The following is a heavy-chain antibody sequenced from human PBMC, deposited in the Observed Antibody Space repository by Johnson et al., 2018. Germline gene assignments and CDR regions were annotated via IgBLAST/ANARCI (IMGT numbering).Heavy chain of an antibody. D-gene: IGHD2-21*01. Sequence: QVQLVQSGGGVVPPGRSLRLSCAASGFTFSSYGMHWVRPAPGKGLEWVAVISYDGSNKYYEDPVKGRFTISRDNSKNTLYLQMNSLRAEDTAVYYCAKVLLYYYYYLDVWGKGTTVTVSS. CDR2: ISYDGSNK. CDR1: GFTFSSYG. J-gene: IGHJ6*03. V-gene: IGHV3-30*18. CDR3: AKVLLYYYYYLDV.